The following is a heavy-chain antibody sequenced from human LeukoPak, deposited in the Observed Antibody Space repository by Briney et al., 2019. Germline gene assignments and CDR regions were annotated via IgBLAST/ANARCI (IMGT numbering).Heavy chain of an antibody. CDR2: INAGNGNT. D-gene: IGHD3-22*01. V-gene: IGHV1-3*01. CDR1: GYTFTSYA. Sequence: ASVKVSCKASGYTFTSYAMHWVRQAPGQRLEWMGWINAGNGNTKYSQKFQGRVTITRDTSASTAYMELSSLRSEDTAVYYCARGGYYYDSSGYSHFDYWGQGTLVTVSS. CDR3: ARGGYYYDSSGYSHFDY. J-gene: IGHJ4*02.